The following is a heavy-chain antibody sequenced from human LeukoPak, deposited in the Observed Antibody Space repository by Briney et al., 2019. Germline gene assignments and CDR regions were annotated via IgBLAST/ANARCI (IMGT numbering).Heavy chain of an antibody. CDR3: ARDLRPGNGYNLRY. CDR1: GFTFSSYG. CDR2: IWYDGSNK. V-gene: IGHV3-33*01. D-gene: IGHD5-24*01. Sequence: GGSLRLSCAASGFTFSSYGMHWVRQAPGKGLEWVAVIWYDGSNKYYAGSVKGRFTISRDNSKNTLYLQMNSLRAEDTAVYYCARDLRPGNGYNLRYWGQGTLVTVSS. J-gene: IGHJ4*02.